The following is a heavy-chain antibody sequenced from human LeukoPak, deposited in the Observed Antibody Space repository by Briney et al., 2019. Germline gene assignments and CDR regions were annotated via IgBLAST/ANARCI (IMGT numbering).Heavy chain of an antibody. CDR3: TREVSGSLYFDY. Sequence: GGSLRLSCAASGFTFSSYSMNWVRQAPGKGLEWVSSISSSSSYIYYADSVEGRFTISRDNAKNTLYLQMNSLRAEDTAVYYCTREVSGSLYFDYWGQGALVTVSS. V-gene: IGHV3-21*01. CDR1: GFTFSSYS. D-gene: IGHD1-26*01. J-gene: IGHJ4*02. CDR2: ISSSSSYI.